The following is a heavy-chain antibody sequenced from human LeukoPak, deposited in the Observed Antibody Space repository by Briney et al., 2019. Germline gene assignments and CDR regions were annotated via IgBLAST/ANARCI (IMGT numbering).Heavy chain of an antibody. CDR3: AAVPDYDFWSGYGDY. V-gene: IGHV1-58*02. CDR1: GFTFTSSA. D-gene: IGHD3-3*01. J-gene: IGHJ4*02. CDR2: IVVGSGNT. Sequence: AASVKVSCKASGFTFTSSAMQWVRQARGQRLEWIGWIVVGSGNTNYAQKFQERVTITRDMSTSTAYMELSSLRSEDTAMYYCAAVPDYDFWSGYGDYWGQGTLVTVSS.